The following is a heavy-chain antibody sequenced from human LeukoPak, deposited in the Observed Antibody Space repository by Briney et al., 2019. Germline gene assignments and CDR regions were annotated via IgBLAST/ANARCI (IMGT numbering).Heavy chain of an antibody. CDR1: GYPSTTYY. CDR2: INPSDGST. Sequence: ASVKVSCKPSGYPSTTYYIHWVRQAPGQGLEWMGVINPSDGSTTYAQKFRGRVTMTRDTSASTVYVYLSSLRPGDTAVYYCARESTFRLLRNVSDIWGQGTIVTVSS. CDR3: ARESTFRLLRNVSDI. D-gene: IGHD5-12*01. V-gene: IGHV1-46*01. J-gene: IGHJ3*02.